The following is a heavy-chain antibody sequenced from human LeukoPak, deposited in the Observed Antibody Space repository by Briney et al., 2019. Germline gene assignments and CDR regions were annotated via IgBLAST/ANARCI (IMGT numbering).Heavy chain of an antibody. D-gene: IGHD3-16*01. CDR3: ARAVDVADY. CDR2: INPDGSIK. J-gene: IGHJ4*02. V-gene: IGHV3-7*01. CDR1: GFTFGHHF. Sequence: GGSLRLSCVASGFTFGHHFMSWVRQAPGGGLEWVANINPDGSIKFHADSVKGRFSISRDNARNSVYLQMNSLRGEDTAVYYCARAVDVADYWGQGTLVAVSS.